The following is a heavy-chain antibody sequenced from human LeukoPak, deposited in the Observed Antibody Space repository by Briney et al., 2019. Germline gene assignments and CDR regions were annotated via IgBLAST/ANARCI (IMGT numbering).Heavy chain of an antibody. CDR1: GFTFSTYS. D-gene: IGHD1-26*01. V-gene: IGHV3-21*06. CDR2: ISRNSRYI. Sequence: GGSLRLSYAASGFTFSTYSMNWVRQAPGKGLEWVSSISRNSRYIYNADSMRGRFTISRDNAKNSLYLQMNSLRAEDTAMYYCARAVGATTLDYWGQGTLVTVSS. CDR3: ARAVGATTLDY. J-gene: IGHJ4*02.